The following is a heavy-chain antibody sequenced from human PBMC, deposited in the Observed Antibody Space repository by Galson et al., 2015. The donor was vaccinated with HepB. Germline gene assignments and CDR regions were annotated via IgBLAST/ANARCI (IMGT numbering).Heavy chain of an antibody. J-gene: IGHJ5*02. V-gene: IGHV4-61*02. D-gene: IGHD1-26*01. CDR3: ATSGSYYNWFGP. CDR1: GGSISSGSYY. Sequence: TLSLTCTVSGGSISSGSYYWSWIRQPAGKGLEWIGRIYISGSTDYNPSLKSRVTISLDTSKNQFSLNLRSVTAADTAVYHCATSGSYYNWFGPGGQGTLVTVSS. CDR2: IYISGST.